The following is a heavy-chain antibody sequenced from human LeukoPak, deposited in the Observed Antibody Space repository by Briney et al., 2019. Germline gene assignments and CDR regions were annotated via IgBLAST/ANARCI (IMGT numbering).Heavy chain of an antibody. Sequence: SGTLSLTCAVSGGSISSSNWWSWVRQPPGKGLEWIGEIYHSGSTNYNPSLKSRVTISVDKSKNQFSLKLSSVTAADTAVYYCARAAATTYYYDSSGYYYFDYWGQGTLATVSS. J-gene: IGHJ4*02. D-gene: IGHD3-22*01. CDR3: ARAAATTYYYDSSGYYYFDY. CDR1: GGSISSSNW. CDR2: IYHSGST. V-gene: IGHV4-4*02.